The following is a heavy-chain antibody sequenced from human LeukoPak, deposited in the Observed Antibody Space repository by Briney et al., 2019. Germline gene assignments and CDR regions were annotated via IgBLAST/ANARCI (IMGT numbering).Heavy chain of an antibody. CDR2: ISSSSSYI. V-gene: IGHV3-21*01. Sequence: GGSLRLSCAASGFTFSSYSMNWVRQAPGKGLEWVSFISSSSSYIYYADSVKGRFTISRDNAKNSLYLQMNSLRAEDTAVYYCARALRGGATAHWGQGTLVTVSS. CDR3: ARALRGGATAH. D-gene: IGHD1-26*01. J-gene: IGHJ4*02. CDR1: GFTFSSYS.